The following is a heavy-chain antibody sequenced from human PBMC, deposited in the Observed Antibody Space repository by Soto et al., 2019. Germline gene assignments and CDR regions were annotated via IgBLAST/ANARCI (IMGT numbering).Heavy chain of an antibody. Sequence: QVQLVQSGAEVKKPGSSVKVSYKASGGTFSSYAISWVRQAPGQGLEWMGGIIPIFGTANYAQKFQGRVTITADESTSTAYMELSSLRSEDTAVYYCARLDPNSSGWSRTLDYWGQGTLVTVSS. CDR3: ARLDPNSSGWSRTLDY. CDR1: GGTFSSYA. CDR2: IIPIFGTA. V-gene: IGHV1-69*12. J-gene: IGHJ4*02. D-gene: IGHD6-19*01.